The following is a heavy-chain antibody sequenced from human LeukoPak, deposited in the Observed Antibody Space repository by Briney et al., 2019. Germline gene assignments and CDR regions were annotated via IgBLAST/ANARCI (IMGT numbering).Heavy chain of an antibody. Sequence: TGGSLRLSRAASGFTVSSNYMSWVRQAPGKGLEWVSVIYSGGSTYYADSVEGRFTISRDNSKNTLYLQMNSLRAEDTALYYCAKDRESYYCSNTNCYLHYWGQGTLVTVSS. CDR2: IYSGGST. CDR3: AKDRESYYCSNTNCYLHY. CDR1: GFTVSSNY. D-gene: IGHD2-2*01. V-gene: IGHV3-66*02. J-gene: IGHJ4*02.